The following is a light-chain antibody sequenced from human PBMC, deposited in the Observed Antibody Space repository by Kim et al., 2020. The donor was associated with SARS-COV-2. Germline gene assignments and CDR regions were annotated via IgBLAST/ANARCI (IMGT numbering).Light chain of an antibody. J-gene: IGLJ2*01. Sequence: QSALTQPPSASGTPGQRVTISCSGSSSNIGRNYVMWYQQLPGTAPKLLIFTNNQRPSGVPDRFSGSKSGTSASLAISGLRSEVEADYYCATWDDSLSGRVFGGGTQLTVL. CDR1: SSNIGRNY. V-gene: IGLV1-47*02. CDR3: ATWDDSLSGRV. CDR2: TNN.